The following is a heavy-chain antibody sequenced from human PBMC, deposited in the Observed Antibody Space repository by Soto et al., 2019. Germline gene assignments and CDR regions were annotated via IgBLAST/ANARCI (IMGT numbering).Heavy chain of an antibody. CDR2: IIPIYGTA. V-gene: IGHV1-69*01. CDR3: VSHDPPRARYCTSYSCYDGWFES. D-gene: IGHD2-2*01. Sequence: QVQLDQSGAEVKKPGSSVKVSCKASGGAFGTFAISWVRQAPGQGLEWMGGIIPIYGTAHYAQIFKGRFTMSADAPTDTGDMEVTSLTSAETDVYFCVSHDPPRARYCTSYSCYDGWFESWGQGTLVTVST. J-gene: IGHJ5*01. CDR1: GGAFGTFA.